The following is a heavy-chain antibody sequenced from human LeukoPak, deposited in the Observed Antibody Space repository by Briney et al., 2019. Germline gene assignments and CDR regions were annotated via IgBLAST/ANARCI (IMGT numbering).Heavy chain of an antibody. CDR3: ARGHGDYVPINY. V-gene: IGHV3-21*01. CDR2: ISSGSDFI. J-gene: IGHJ4*02. Sequence: GGSLRLSCKASGFTFSTFSMHWVRQAPGEGLQWVSSISSGSDFIYYADSVKGRFTISRDNAKNSLFLQMNSLRAEDTAVYYCARGHGDYVPINYWGQGTLVAVSS. CDR1: GFTFSTFS. D-gene: IGHD3-16*01.